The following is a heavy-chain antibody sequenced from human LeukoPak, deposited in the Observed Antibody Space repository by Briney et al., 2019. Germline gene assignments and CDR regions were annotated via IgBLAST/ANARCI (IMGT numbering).Heavy chain of an antibody. V-gene: IGHV4-39*01. CDR2: VYYGGNT. J-gene: IGHJ6*03. CDR1: GGSISSSSYY. CDR3: ARQRADYFYHYLDV. Sequence: SETLSLTCTVSGGSISSSSYYWDWVRQPPGKGLEWIGNVYYGGNTFYSSSLESRVTISVDMSKNQFSLKLSSLTAADTAVYYCARQRADYFYHYLDVWGKGTSVTVSS.